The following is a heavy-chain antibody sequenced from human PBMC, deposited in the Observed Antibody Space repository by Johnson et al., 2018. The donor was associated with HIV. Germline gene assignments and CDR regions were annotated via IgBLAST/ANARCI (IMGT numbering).Heavy chain of an antibody. J-gene: IGHJ3*02. D-gene: IGHD1-26*01. Sequence: QVQLVESGGGVVQPGRSLRLSCAASAFAFSSYVMHWVRQAPGKGLEWVSVIYSGGSTYYADSVKGRFTISRDNAKNSLYLQMNSLRAEDTAVYYCARDPQWWEYAFDIWGQGTMVTVSS. CDR1: AFAFSSYV. V-gene: IGHV3-NL1*01. CDR2: IYSGGST. CDR3: ARDPQWWEYAFDI.